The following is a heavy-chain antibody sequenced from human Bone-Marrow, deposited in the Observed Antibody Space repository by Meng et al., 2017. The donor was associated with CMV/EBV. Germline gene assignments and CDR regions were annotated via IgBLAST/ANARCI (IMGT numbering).Heavy chain of an antibody. J-gene: IGHJ4*02. V-gene: IGHV3-48*03. CDR3: AKERYYYDSSGPGVDY. D-gene: IGHD3-22*01. Sequence: GESLKISCAASGFTFSSYEMNWVRQAPGKGLEWVSYISSSGSTIYYADSVKGRFTISRDNSKNTLYLQMNSLRAEDTAVYYCAKERYYYDSSGPGVDYWGQGTLVTVSS. CDR1: GFTFSSYE. CDR2: ISSSGSTI.